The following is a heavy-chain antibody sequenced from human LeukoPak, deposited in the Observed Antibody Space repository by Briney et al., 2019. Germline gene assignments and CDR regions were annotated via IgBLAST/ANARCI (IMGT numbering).Heavy chain of an antibody. CDR1: GYSFTNYW. CDR3: ASRRLDGYISAYGMDV. CDR2: IYPGDSDT. D-gene: IGHD5-24*01. Sequence: GESLKISCKGSGYSFTNYWIGWVRQMPGKGLEWMGLIYPGDSDTRYIPSFQGQVTISADKSISTAYLQWSSLKASDTAMYYCASRRLDGYISAYGMDVWGQGTTVTVSS. J-gene: IGHJ6*02. V-gene: IGHV5-51*01.